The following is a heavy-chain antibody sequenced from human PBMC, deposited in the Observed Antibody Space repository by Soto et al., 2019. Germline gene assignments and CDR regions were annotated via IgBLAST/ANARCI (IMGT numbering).Heavy chain of an antibody. D-gene: IGHD1-7*01. J-gene: IGHJ6*02. CDR3: AKAELADYYYYGMDV. CDR1: GFTFSSYA. V-gene: IGHV3-23*01. Sequence: GGSLRLSCAASGFTFSSYAMSWVRQAPGKGLEWVSTVGASGDSTYYADSVRGRFTISRDKSKNTLYLQMNSLRAEDTAVYYCAKAELADYYYYGMDVWGQGTTVTVSS. CDR2: VGASGDST.